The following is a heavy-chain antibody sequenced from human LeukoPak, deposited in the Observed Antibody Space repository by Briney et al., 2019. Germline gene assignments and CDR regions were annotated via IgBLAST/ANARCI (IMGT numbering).Heavy chain of an antibody. V-gene: IGHV3-9*01. CDR2: ITWNSGGI. CDR3: AKEGLGYYYGMDV. Sequence: PGRSLRLSCAASGSTFDDYAMHWVRQAPGKGLEWVSGITWNSGGIGYADSVKGRFTISRDNAKNSLYLQMNSLRAEDTALYYCAKEGLGYYYGMDVWGQGTTVTVSS. CDR1: GSTFDDYA. D-gene: IGHD5-12*01. J-gene: IGHJ6*02.